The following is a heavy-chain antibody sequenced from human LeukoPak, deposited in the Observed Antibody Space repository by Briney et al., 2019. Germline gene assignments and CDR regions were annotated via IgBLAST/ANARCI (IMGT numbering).Heavy chain of an antibody. CDR3: ARSYYDSSGYPDAFDI. J-gene: IGHJ3*02. CDR1: GGSISSSSYY. D-gene: IGHD3-22*01. CDR2: IYYSGST. Sequence: SETLSLTCTVSGGSISSSSYYWRWIRQPPGKGLEGIGSIYYSGSTYYNPSLKSRVTISVDTSKNQFSLKLSSVTAADTAVYYCARSYYDSSGYPDAFDIWGQGTMVTVSS. V-gene: IGHV4-39*01.